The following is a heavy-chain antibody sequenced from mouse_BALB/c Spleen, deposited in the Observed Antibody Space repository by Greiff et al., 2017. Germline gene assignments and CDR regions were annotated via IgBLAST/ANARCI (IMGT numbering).Heavy chain of an antibody. V-gene: IGHV1S82*01. D-gene: IGHD2-3*01. Sequence: QGQLQQPGAELVRPGASVKLSCKASGYPFTSYWMNWVKQRPGQGLEWIGMIHPSDSETRLTQKFKDKATLTVDKSSRTAYMQLSRPTSEAAAVYYGAREGYYETAWFAYWGQGTLVTVSA. CDR1: GYPFTSYW. CDR3: AREGYYETAWFAY. J-gene: IGHJ3*01. CDR2: IHPSDSET.